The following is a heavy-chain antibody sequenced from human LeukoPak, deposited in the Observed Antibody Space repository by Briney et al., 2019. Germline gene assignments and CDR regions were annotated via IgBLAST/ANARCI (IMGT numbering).Heavy chain of an antibody. CDR1: GFTFSSYA. CDR3: ARDYGGNSLSQDDAFDI. D-gene: IGHD4-23*01. CDR2: ISYDGSNK. Sequence: AGGSLRLSCAASGFTFSSYAMHWVRQAPGKGLEWVAVISYDGSNKYYADSVKGRFTISRDNSKNTLYLQMNSLRAEDTAVYYCARDYGGNSLSQDDAFDIWGQGTMVTVSS. V-gene: IGHV3-30*04. J-gene: IGHJ3*02.